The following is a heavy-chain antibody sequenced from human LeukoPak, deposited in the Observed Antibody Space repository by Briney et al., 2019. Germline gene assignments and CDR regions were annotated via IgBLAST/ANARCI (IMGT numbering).Heavy chain of an antibody. J-gene: IGHJ4*02. D-gene: IGHD1-26*01. CDR2: INHSGST. CDR3: ARPPGSYYY. CDR1: GGSFSGYY. V-gene: IGHV4-34*01. Sequence: SETLSLTCAVYGGSFSGYYWSWIRQPPRKGLEWIGEINHSGSTNYNPSLKSRVTISVDTSKNQFSLKLSSVTAADTAVYYCARPPGSYYYWGQGTRVTVSS.